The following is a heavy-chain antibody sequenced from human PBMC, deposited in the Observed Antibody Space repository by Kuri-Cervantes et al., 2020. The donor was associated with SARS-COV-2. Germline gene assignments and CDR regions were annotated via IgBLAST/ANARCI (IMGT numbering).Heavy chain of an antibody. V-gene: IGHV1-18*01. CDR1: GYTFTRYG. D-gene: IGHD3-3*01. J-gene: IGHJ3*02. CDR2: ISVYNGNR. Sequence: ASVKVSCKASGYTFTRYGISWVRQAPGQGLEWMAWISVYNGNRNYAQNLQGRVTMTTDTSTSTAYMELSSLRSEDTAVYYCARVQDYYDFWSGYYQAYDAFDIWGQGTMVTVSS. CDR3: ARVQDYYDFWSGYYQAYDAFDI.